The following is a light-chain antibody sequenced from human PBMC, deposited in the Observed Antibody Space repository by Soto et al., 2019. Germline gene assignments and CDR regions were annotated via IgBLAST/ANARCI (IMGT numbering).Light chain of an antibody. J-gene: IGLJ2*01. Sequence: QSVLTQPPSVSGSPGQSVTISCTGTSSDVGSYNRVSWYQQSPGTAPKLMIYEVSNRPSGVPDRFSGSKSGNTASLTISGLKYEDEADYYCSSYTTSITWVFGGGTKVXVL. CDR2: EVS. CDR1: SSDVGSYNR. V-gene: IGLV2-18*02. CDR3: SSYTTSITWV.